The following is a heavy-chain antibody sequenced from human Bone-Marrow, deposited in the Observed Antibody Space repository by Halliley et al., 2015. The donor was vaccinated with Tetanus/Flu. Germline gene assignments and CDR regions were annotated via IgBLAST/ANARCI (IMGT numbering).Heavy chain of an antibody. Sequence: SLRLSCLVSGFTFSNYWMTWVRQAPGKGLEWVAIIKPDGSEKYYVDSVKGRFTISRDNAQDSLYLQVDNLRADDTAIYYCARAPTFYYGIGVWGQGTTVTVSS. J-gene: IGHJ6*02. CDR1: GFTFSNYW. CDR2: IKPDGSEK. V-gene: IGHV3-7*03. CDR3: ARAPTFYYGIGV.